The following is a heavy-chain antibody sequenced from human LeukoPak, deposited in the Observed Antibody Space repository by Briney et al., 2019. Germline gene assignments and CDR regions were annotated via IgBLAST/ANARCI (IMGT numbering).Heavy chain of an antibody. J-gene: IGHJ4*02. CDR3: ARAEQWLAYYFDY. Sequence: GGSLSLSWAASGFTVSSYSMNWVRQAPGKGLEWVSSISSSSSYIYYADSVKGRFTISRDNAKNSLYLQMNSLRAEDTAVYYCARAEQWLAYYFDYWGQGTLVTVSS. CDR1: GFTVSSYS. V-gene: IGHV3-21*01. CDR2: ISSSSSYI. D-gene: IGHD6-19*01.